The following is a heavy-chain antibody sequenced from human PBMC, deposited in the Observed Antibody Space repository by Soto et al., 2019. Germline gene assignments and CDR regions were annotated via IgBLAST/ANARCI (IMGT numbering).Heavy chain of an antibody. CDR3: GGHSGGRYDCYFDY. D-gene: IGHD5-12*01. CDR2: FSYSGST. Sequence: SETLSLTCTVSGGSISSYYWSWIGQPPGKGLEWIGWFSYSGSTNCNPSLKSRVTISGDTSKNQFSLKLSSVTAADTAVYDCGGHSGGRYDCYFDYXGQGTLVTGSS. CDR1: GGSISSYY. V-gene: IGHV4-59*08. J-gene: IGHJ4*02.